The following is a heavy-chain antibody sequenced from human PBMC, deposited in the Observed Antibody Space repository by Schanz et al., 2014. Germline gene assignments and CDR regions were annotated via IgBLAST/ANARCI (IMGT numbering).Heavy chain of an antibody. Sequence: QGHLVQSGAEVKEPGASVQVSCKASGYVFTAYYMHWVQQAPGQGLEWMGVTNPNGGAEFAQKFQGRISMTRDTSTTTFYMELSSLTSDDTAVYFCARDVGRPGHFWYFDLWGRGTLVTVSS. CDR1: GYVFTAYY. J-gene: IGHJ2*01. CDR3: ARDVGRPGHFWYFDL. CDR2: TNPNGGA. V-gene: IGHV1-2*02. D-gene: IGHD1-1*01.